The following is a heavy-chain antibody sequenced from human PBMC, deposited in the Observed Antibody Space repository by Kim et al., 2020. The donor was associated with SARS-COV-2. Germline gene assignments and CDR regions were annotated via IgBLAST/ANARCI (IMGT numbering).Heavy chain of an antibody. CDR3: ARVDSGSGYYAFDY. V-gene: IGHV4-59*01. J-gene: IGHJ4*02. CDR2: IYYSGST. D-gene: IGHD3-3*01. Sequence: SETLSLTCTVSGGSISSYYWSWIRQPPGKGLEWIGYIYYSGSTNYNPSLKSRVTISVDTSKNQFSLKLSSVTAADTAVYYCARVDSGSGYYAFDYWGQGTLVTVSS. CDR1: GGSISSYY.